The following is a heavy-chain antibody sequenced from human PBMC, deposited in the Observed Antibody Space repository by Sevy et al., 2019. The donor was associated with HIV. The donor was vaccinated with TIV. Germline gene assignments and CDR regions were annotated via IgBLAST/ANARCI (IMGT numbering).Heavy chain of an antibody. CDR1: GFTFSSYW. J-gene: IGHJ6*03. CDR3: ASSLGELSFFYYYYMDV. CDR2: IKQDGSEK. V-gene: IGHV3-7*01. D-gene: IGHD3-16*02. Sequence: GGSLRLSCAASGFTFSSYWMSWVRQAPGKGLEWVANIKQDGSEKYYVDSVKGRFTISRDNAKNSLYLQMSSLRAEDTAVYYCASSLGELSFFYYYYMDVWGKGTTVTVSS.